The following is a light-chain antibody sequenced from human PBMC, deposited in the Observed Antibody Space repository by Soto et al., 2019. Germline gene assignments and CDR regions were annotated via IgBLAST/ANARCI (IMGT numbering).Light chain of an antibody. CDR2: GAS. CDR3: QQYGSSPRT. CDR1: QSVSNNY. Sequence: EIVLTQSPGTLSLAPGERARLSCRASQSVSNNYLAWYQQKPGQAPRLLIYGASNRATGIPDRFSGSGSGTDFTLTISRLEPEDFAVYYCQQYGSSPRTFGQGTKVDIK. V-gene: IGKV3-20*01. J-gene: IGKJ1*01.